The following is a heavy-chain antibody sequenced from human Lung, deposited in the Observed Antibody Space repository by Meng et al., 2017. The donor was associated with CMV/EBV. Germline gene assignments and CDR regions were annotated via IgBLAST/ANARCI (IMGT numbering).Heavy chain of an antibody. CDR3: ARDLFLHYDFWSGSSFMDF. V-gene: IGHV3-30-3*01. Sequence: GGSLRLXCAASGFPFSPPTMHWVRQAQGTGLEWVATISYDGYNEYYADSVKARFTISRDISKNTLYLQMNGLRADDTAVYYCARDLFLHYDFWSGSSFMDFXRQGXKVTVSS. CDR2: ISYDGYNE. CDR1: GFPFSPPT. J-gene: IGHJ6*02. D-gene: IGHD3-3*01.